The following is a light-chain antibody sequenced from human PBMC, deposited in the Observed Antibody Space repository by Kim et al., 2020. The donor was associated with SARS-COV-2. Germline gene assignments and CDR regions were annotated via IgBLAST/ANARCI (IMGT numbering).Light chain of an antibody. CDR1: SSDVGGYNF. CDR3: SSYAGSNNV. CDR2: EVS. J-gene: IGLJ1*01. Sequence: PGQSFTISCTGTSSDVGGYNFVSWYQQHPGKAPTLMIYEVSKRPSGVPDRFSGSKSGNTASLTVSGLQAEDEADYYCSSYAGSNNVFGTGTKVTVL. V-gene: IGLV2-8*01.